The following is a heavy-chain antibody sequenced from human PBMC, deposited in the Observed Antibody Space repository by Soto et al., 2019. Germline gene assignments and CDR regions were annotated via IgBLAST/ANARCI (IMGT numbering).Heavy chain of an antibody. D-gene: IGHD7-27*01. V-gene: IGHV4-30-2*05. Sequence: SETLFLTCAVSGGSIIRGGYSWIWIRQPPGKGLEWIGYIYHSGSTYYNPSLKSRITINPDTSKNQFSLQLRSVTPDDTAMYFCARTGDYLVDYWGQGTLVTVSS. CDR2: IYHSGST. CDR1: GGSIIRGGYS. J-gene: IGHJ4*01. CDR3: ARTGDYLVDY.